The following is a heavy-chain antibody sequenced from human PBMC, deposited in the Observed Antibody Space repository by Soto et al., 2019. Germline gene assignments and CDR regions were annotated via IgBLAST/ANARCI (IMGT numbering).Heavy chain of an antibody. J-gene: IGHJ4*02. CDR2: ISTKSGGT. Sequence: QVQLVQSGAEVKKPGASVKVSCEASGYTFIDYYMHWVRQAPGQGFEWMGRISTKSGGTNYAQKFQGRVTMTWDTSLNTAYMELSSLMSEDTAVYYCARPPGYISDWYYFDLWGQGTLVTVSS. CDR3: ARPPGYISDWYYFDL. V-gene: IGHV1-2*02. D-gene: IGHD6-19*01. CDR1: GYTFIDYY.